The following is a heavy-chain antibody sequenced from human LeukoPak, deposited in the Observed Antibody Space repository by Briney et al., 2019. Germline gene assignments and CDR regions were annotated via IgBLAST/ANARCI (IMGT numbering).Heavy chain of an antibody. J-gene: IGHJ4*02. Sequence: SETLSLTCTVSGGSISSYYWSWIRQPPGKGLEWIGEINHSGSTNYNPSLKSRVTISVDTSKNQFSLKLSSVTAADTAVYYCARGPYYYDSSGYTIRYWGQGTLVTVSS. CDR2: INHSGST. D-gene: IGHD3-22*01. V-gene: IGHV4-34*01. CDR1: GGSISSYY. CDR3: ARGPYYYDSSGYTIRY.